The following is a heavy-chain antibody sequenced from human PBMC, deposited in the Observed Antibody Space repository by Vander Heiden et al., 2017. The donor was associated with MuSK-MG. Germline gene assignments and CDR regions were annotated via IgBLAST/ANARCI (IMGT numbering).Heavy chain of an antibody. Sequence: QVQLVQSGAEVKKPGSSVKVSCKASGGTFSSYAISWVRQAPGQGLEWMGGIIPIFGTANYAQKFQGRVTITADESTSTAYMELSSLRSEETAVYYCARDFYDRQSRAAPYYYGMDVWGQGTTVTVSS. CDR3: ARDFYDRQSRAAPYYYGMDV. D-gene: IGHD2-15*01. J-gene: IGHJ6*02. V-gene: IGHV1-69*01. CDR2: IIPIFGTA. CDR1: GGTFSSYA.